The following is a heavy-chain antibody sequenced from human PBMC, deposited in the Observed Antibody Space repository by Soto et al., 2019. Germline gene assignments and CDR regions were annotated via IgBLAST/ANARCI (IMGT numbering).Heavy chain of an antibody. D-gene: IGHD5-12*01. CDR2: IYYSGST. Sequence: PSETLSLTCTVSGGSISSSSYYWGWIRQPLGKGLEWIGSIYYSGSTYYNPSLKSRVTISVDTSKNQFSLKLSSVTAADTAVYYCARLSGWLQFSPYFGYWGQGTLVTVSS. V-gene: IGHV4-39*01. J-gene: IGHJ4*02. CDR1: GGSISSSSYY. CDR3: ARLSGWLQFSPYFGY.